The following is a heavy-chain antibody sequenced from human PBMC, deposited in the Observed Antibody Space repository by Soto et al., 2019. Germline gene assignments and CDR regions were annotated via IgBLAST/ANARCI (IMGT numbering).Heavy chain of an antibody. CDR3: ARSLWFGEYSY. CDR2: IKPSGGST. CDR1: GYTFTSYY. J-gene: IGHJ4*02. V-gene: IGHV1-46*01. Sequence: QVQLVQSGAEVKKPGASVKVSCKASGYTFTSYYMHWVRQDPGQGLEWMGIIKPSGGSTSYAQKFQARITMTRETSTSTDYMELSSLRSEDTDVYFCARSLWFGEYSYWGQGTLVTVSS. D-gene: IGHD3-10*01.